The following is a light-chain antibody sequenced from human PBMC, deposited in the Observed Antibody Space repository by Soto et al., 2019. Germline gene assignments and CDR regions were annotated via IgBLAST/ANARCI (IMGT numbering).Light chain of an antibody. J-gene: IGKJ4*01. Sequence: IQMTQSPPSVSASVGDRVIIACRASQSTNSYVNWYQQKPGKAPKLLIYATSILQGGVPPRFSGSGSETDYTLTITSLQPEDFGTYYCQQSFKTPLTFGAGTNVEIK. CDR2: ATS. CDR3: QQSFKTPLT. V-gene: IGKV1-39*01. CDR1: QSTNSY.